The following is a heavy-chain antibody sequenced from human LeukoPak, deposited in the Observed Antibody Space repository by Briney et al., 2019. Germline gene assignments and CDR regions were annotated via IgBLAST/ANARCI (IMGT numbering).Heavy chain of an antibody. CDR1: GGSFSGYY. D-gene: IGHD6-19*01. CDR2: IYTSGST. J-gene: IGHJ6*03. V-gene: IGHV4-59*10. CDR3: ARLYISGWYRFYYMDV. Sequence: PSETLSLTCAVYGGSFSGYYWSWIRQPPGKGLEWIGRIYTSGSTNYNPSLKSRVTMSVDTSKNQFSLKLSSVTAADTAVYYCARLYISGWYRFYYMDVWGKGTTVTISS.